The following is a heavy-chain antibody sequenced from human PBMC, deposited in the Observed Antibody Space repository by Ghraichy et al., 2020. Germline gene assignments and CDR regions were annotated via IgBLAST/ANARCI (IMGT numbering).Heavy chain of an antibody. CDR2: IWYDGSNK. Sequence: GESLNISCAASGFTFSSYGMHWVRQAPGKGLEWVAVIWYDGSNKYYADSVKGRFTISRDNSKNTLYLQMNSLRAEDTAVYYCARVLHVVVPAAMSSPYYYYYGMDVWGQGTTVTVSS. CDR1: GFTFSSYG. D-gene: IGHD2-2*01. J-gene: IGHJ6*02. CDR3: ARVLHVVVPAAMSSPYYYYYGMDV. V-gene: IGHV3-33*08.